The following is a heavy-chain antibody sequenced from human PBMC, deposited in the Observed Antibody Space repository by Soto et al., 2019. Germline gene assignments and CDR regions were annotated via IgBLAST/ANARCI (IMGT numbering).Heavy chain of an antibody. V-gene: IGHV1-18*01. Sequence: ASVKVSCKASGYTFTSYAMHWVRQAPGQGLEWMGWISAYNGNTNYAQKLQGRVTMTTDTSTSTAYMELRSLRSDDTAVYYCARDEDYYDSSGYYYGYWGQGTLVTVSS. CDR3: ARDEDYYDSSGYYYGY. CDR2: ISAYNGNT. J-gene: IGHJ4*02. CDR1: GYTFTSYA. D-gene: IGHD3-22*01.